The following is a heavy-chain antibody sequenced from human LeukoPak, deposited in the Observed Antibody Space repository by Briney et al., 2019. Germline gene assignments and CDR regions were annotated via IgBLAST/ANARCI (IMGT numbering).Heavy chain of an antibody. Sequence: ETLSLTCAVYGGSFSGYYWSWVRQAPGKGLEWVSVITGSGGDAYYADSVKGRFTISRDNSKNTLYLQMTSLRAEDTAVYYCTKRGGDGYYYADYWGQGTLVTVSS. CDR1: GGSFSGYY. V-gene: IGHV3-23*01. J-gene: IGHJ4*02. CDR2: ITGSGGDA. D-gene: IGHD5-24*01. CDR3: TKRGGDGYYYADY.